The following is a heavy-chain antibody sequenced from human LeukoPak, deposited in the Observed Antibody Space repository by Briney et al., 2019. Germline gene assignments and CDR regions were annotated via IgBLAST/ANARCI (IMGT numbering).Heavy chain of an antibody. Sequence: WGSLRITCAAPGFFFDNYALHWVCQAPGKGLEWVSLISGDGGSTFCADSVRGRFTISRDNTRKSLSLQMSSLRSEDTALYYCARESETRCWYDYWGQGILVIVSS. V-gene: IGHV3-43*02. CDR2: ISGDGGST. D-gene: IGHD4-11*01. CDR3: ARESETRCWYDY. J-gene: IGHJ5*01. CDR1: GFFFDNYA.